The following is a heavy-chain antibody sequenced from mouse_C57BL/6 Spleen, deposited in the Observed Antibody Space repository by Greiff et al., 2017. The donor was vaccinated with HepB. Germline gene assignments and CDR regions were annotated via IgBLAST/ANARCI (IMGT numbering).Heavy chain of an antibody. J-gene: IGHJ1*03. CDR3: AEGLRRNFDV. Sequence: QVQLQQPGAELVKPGASVKLSCKASGYTFTSYWMQWVKQRPGQGLEWIGEIDPSDSYTNYNQKFKGKATLTVDTSSSTAYMQLSSLTSEDSAVYYCAEGLRRNFDVWGTGTTVTVSS. D-gene: IGHD2-4*01. CDR2: IDPSDSYT. V-gene: IGHV1-50*01. CDR1: GYTFTSYW.